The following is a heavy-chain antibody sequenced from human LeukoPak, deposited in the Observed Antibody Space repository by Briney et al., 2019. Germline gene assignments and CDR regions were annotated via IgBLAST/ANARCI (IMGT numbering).Heavy chain of an antibody. CDR3: ARGRWLPNAFDI. Sequence: SETLSLTCTVSGDSINSYYWNWIRQPPGKGLEWVGYIYYSGRTDYNPSLKSRVTISVDTSKHQFSMKLKSVTAADTAVYFCARGRWLPNAFDIWGQGTMVTVFS. J-gene: IGHJ3*02. D-gene: IGHD5-24*01. CDR2: IYYSGRT. CDR1: GDSINSYY. V-gene: IGHV4-59*01.